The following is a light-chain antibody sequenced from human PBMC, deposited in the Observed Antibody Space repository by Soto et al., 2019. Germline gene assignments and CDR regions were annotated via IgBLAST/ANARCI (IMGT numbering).Light chain of an antibody. V-gene: IGLV2-14*01. CDR2: EVN. CDR1: SRDDGGSNY. CDR3: SSYTSSNTLEV. J-gene: IGLJ1*01. Sequence: QSVLIQPASVSGSPGQSIPISCTGTSRDDGGSNYVSWYQHHPHRAPKLLIYEVNYRPSGVSSRFSGSKSGNTASLTISGLQAEDEADYYCSSYTSSNTLEVFGVGTKVTVL.